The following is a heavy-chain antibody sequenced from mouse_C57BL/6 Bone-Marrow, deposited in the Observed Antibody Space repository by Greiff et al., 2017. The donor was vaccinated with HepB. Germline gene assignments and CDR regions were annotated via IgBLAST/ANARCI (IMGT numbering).Heavy chain of an antibody. Sequence: VNVVESGAELVRPGASVKLSCKASGYTFTDYYINWVKQRPGQGLEWIARIYPGSGNTYYNEKFKGKATLTAEKSSSTAYMQLSSLTSEDSAVYFCARKGLRRDYAMDYWGQGTSVTVSS. V-gene: IGHV1-76*01. CDR1: GYTFTDYY. J-gene: IGHJ4*01. D-gene: IGHD2-4*01. CDR3: ARKGLRRDYAMDY. CDR2: IYPGSGNT.